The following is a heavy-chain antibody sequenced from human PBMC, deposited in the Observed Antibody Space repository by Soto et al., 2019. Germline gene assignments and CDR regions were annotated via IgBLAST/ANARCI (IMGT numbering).Heavy chain of an antibody. Sequence: PGESLKISCKGSGYSFTSYWIGWVRQMHGKGLEWMGIIYPGDSDTRYSPSFQGQVTISADKSISTAYLQRSSLKASDTAMYYCARLVGGTRTGLLQYYYFMEVWGKGTTVTVSS. D-gene: IGHD3-16*01. J-gene: IGHJ6*03. CDR1: GYSFTSYW. CDR3: ARLVGGTRTGLLQYYYFMEV. V-gene: IGHV5-51*01. CDR2: IYPGDSDT.